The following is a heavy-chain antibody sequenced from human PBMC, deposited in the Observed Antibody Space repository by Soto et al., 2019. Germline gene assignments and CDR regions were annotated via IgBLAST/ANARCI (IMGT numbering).Heavy chain of an antibody. Sequence: ASVKVSCKASGYTFTGYYVHWVRQAPGQGLEWMGWINPNSGDTYLAQRFQGRVTMNRDTSIGTAYMELRGLTSDDTAEYYCAKEGAIVAAGTRVYLYNAMDVWGQGTTVTVSS. J-gene: IGHJ6*02. D-gene: IGHD1-26*01. V-gene: IGHV1-2*02. CDR1: GYTFTGYY. CDR3: AKEGAIVAAGTRVYLYNAMDV. CDR2: INPNSGDT.